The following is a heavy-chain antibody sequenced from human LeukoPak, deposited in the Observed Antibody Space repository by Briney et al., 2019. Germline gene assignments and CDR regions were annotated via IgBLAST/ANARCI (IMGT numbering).Heavy chain of an antibody. J-gene: IGHJ3*02. CDR3: ARGEDSYGPTAFDI. D-gene: IGHD5-18*01. CDR2: IIPIFGTA. CDR1: GGTFSSYA. V-gene: IGHV1-69*13. Sequence: SVKVSCKASGGTFSSYAISWVRQAPGQGLEWMGGIIPIFGTANYAQKFQGRVTITADESTSTAYMELSSLRSEDTAVYYCARGEDSYGPTAFDIWGQGTMVTVSS.